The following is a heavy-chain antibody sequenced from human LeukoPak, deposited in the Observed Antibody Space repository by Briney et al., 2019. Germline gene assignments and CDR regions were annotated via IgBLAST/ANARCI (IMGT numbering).Heavy chain of an antibody. CDR3: AIKISSWYYYGMDV. J-gene: IGHJ6*02. V-gene: IGHV1-18*01. CDR2: ISAYNGNT. Sequence: ASVRVSCTASGYTFTSYGISWVRQAPGQGLEWMGWISAYNGNTNYAQKLQGRVTMTTDTSTSTAYMELRSLRSDDTAVYYCAIKISSWYYYGMDVWGQGTTVTVSS. D-gene: IGHD6-13*01. CDR1: GYTFTSYG.